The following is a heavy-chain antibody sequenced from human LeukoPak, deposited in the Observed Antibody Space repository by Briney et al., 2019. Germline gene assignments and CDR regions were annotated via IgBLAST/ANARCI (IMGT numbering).Heavy chain of an antibody. Sequence: ASVKVSCKASGYTFTSYDIHWVRQAPGQGLEWMGWMNPNSGNTGYAQQFQGRVTMTRDTSISTAYMELSRLRSDDTAVYYCARRVAVAGKSFDYWGQGTLVTVSS. J-gene: IGHJ4*02. CDR2: MNPNSGNT. D-gene: IGHD6-19*01. CDR1: GYTFTSYD. CDR3: ARRVAVAGKSFDY. V-gene: IGHV1-8*01.